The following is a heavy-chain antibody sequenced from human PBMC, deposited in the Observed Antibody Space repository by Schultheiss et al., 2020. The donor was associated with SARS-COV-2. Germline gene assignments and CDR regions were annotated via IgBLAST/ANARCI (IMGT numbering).Heavy chain of an antibody. CDR3: ARRLNTNWGSYYFDN. V-gene: IGHV3-21*04. D-gene: IGHD7-27*01. CDR2: VSTCTKYM. CDR1: GFTFSLYS. J-gene: IGHJ4*02. Sequence: GGSLRLSCVAWGFTFSLYSIIWVRQAPGKGLERVSFVSTCTKYMSYTDSLRAQFTISRDDAKNTLYLQMNSLRVEDTAVYYCARRLNTNWGSYYFDNWGQGTLVTVSS.